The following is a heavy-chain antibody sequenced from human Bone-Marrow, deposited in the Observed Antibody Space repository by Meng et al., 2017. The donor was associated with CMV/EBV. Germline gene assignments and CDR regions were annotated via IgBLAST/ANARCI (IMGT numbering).Heavy chain of an antibody. D-gene: IGHD4-17*01. V-gene: IGHV1-46*01. Sequence: ASGYTFTSHYMHWVRQAPGQGLEWMGLINPGGGVTNYPQKFQGRVTMTRDTSTSTVYMELSSLRFEDTAVYYCARDIFHYGDLACDFWGQGTLVTVSS. CDR2: INPGGGVT. J-gene: IGHJ4*02. CDR3: ARDIFHYGDLACDF. CDR1: GYTFTSHY.